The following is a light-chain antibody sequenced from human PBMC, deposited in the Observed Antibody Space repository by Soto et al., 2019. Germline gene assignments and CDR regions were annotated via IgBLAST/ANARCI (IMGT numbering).Light chain of an antibody. CDR3: QQSYSTPRNT. V-gene: IGKV1-39*01. Sequence: DIQMTRSPSSLSASVGDRVTITCRASQSISTYLNWYQQKPGKAPKLLIYAASSLQSGVPSRFSGRGSGTDFTLTISSLQPDDFATYYCQQSYSTPRNTFGQGTRLETK. CDR2: AAS. J-gene: IGKJ5*01. CDR1: QSISTY.